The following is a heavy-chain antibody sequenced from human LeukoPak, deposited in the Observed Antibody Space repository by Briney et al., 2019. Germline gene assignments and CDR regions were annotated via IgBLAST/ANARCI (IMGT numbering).Heavy chain of an antibody. V-gene: IGHV1-3*01. CDR1: GYVFSDSA. D-gene: IGHD3-22*01. CDR2: INAGNGYT. CDR3: ARGANYYDSSGSSNWLDP. Sequence: GASVKVSCKTSGYVFSDSAMHWVRQAPGQRLEWMGWINAGNGYTRYSQKFQGRVTMTRDTSASTVYMQLRSLRSEDTAVYYCARGANYYDSSGSSNWLDPWGWGTLVTVSS. J-gene: IGHJ5*02.